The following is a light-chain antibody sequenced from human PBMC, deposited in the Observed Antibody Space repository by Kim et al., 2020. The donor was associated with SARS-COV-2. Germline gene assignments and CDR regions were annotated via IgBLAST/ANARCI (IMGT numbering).Light chain of an antibody. Sequence: AAVGDRVTITCRASQSISTWLAWYQQKPGKAPELLIYMASSLKSGVPSRFSGSGSGTEFTLTISSLQPDDFATYYCQHYNSYSETFGPGTKVDIK. J-gene: IGKJ3*01. CDR2: MAS. V-gene: IGKV1-5*03. CDR1: QSISTW. CDR3: QHYNSYSET.